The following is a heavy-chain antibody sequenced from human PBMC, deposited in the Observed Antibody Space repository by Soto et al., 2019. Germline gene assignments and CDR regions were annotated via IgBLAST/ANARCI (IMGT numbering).Heavy chain of an antibody. CDR2: ISYDGSNK. CDR3: AKDRLINMIVVVIATNYGMDV. CDR1: GFTFSSYG. Sequence: GGSLRLSCAASGFTFSSYGMHWVRQAPGKGLEWVAVISYDGSNKYYADSVKGRFTISRDNSKNTLYLQMNSLRAEDTAVYYCAKDRLINMIVVVIATNYGMDVWGQGTTVTVSS. V-gene: IGHV3-30*18. J-gene: IGHJ6*02. D-gene: IGHD3-22*01.